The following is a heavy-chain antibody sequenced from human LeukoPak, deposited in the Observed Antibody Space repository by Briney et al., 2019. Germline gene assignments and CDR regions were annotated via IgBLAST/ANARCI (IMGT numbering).Heavy chain of an antibody. J-gene: IGHJ4*02. CDR2: ISYDGSNK. CDR3: ARVPWGDGYNSGYFDY. D-gene: IGHD5-24*01. Sequence: GGSLRLSCVASGFTFSSYAMHWVRQAPGKGVEWVAVISYDGSNKYYADSVKGRFSISRDNSKNTLYLQMNSLRAEDTAVYYCARVPWGDGYNSGYFDYWGQGTLVTVSS. CDR1: GFTFSSYA. V-gene: IGHV3-30*04.